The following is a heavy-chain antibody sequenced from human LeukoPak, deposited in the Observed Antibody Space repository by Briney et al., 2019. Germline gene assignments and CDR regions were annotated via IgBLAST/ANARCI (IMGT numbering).Heavy chain of an antibody. CDR2: INPNSGGT. CDR3: ARGRDDSSGYDDYYFDY. CDR1: GYTFTGYY. J-gene: IGHJ4*02. Sequence: ASVKVSCKASGYTFTGYYMHWVRQAPGQGLEWMGWINPNSGGTNYAQKFQGRVTMTRDTSISTAYMELSRLRSDDTAVYYCARGRDDSSGYDDYYFDYWGQGALVTVSS. V-gene: IGHV1-2*02. D-gene: IGHD3-22*01.